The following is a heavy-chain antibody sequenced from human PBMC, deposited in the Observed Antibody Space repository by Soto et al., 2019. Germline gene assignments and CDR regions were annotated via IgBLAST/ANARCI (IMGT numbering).Heavy chain of an antibody. V-gene: IGHV1-69*02. D-gene: IGHD6-13*01. Sequence: SVKVSCKASGGTFSSYTISWVRQAPGQGLEWMGRIIPILGIANYAQKFQGRVTITADKSTSTAYMELSSLRSEDTAVYYCASSTYSSSWYFDNWFDPWGQGTLVTVSS. CDR1: GGTFSSYT. CDR3: ASSTYSSSWYFDNWFDP. CDR2: IIPILGIA. J-gene: IGHJ5*02.